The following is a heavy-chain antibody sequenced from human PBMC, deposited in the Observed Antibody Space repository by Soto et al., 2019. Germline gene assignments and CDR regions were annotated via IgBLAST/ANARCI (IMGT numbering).Heavy chain of an antibody. CDR3: ARFPLEYCSGGSCSQYYYYYMDV. CDR2: IWYDGSNK. V-gene: IGHV3-33*01. Sequence: GGSLRLSCAASGFTFSSYGMHWVRQAPGKGLEWVAVIWYDGSNKYYADSVKGRFTISRDNSKNTLYLQMNSLRAEDTAVYYCARFPLEYCSGGSCSQYYYYYMDVWGKGTTVTVSS. CDR1: GFTFSSYG. D-gene: IGHD2-15*01. J-gene: IGHJ6*03.